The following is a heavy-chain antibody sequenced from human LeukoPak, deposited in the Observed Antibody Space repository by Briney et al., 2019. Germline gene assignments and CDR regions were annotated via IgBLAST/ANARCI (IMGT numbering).Heavy chain of an antibody. J-gene: IGHJ4*02. Sequence: SETLSLTCTVSGGSVSSSSYYWGWIRQPPGKGLEWIGSIYYSGSTYYNPSLKSRVTISVDTSKNQFSLKLSSVTAADTAVYYCAREGSSSSFDYWGQGALVTVSS. CDR1: GGSVSSSSYY. D-gene: IGHD6-6*01. CDR3: AREGSSSSFDY. V-gene: IGHV4-39*07. CDR2: IYYSGST.